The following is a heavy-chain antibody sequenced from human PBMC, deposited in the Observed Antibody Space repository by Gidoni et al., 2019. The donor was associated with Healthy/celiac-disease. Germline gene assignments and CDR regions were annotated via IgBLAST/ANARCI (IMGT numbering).Heavy chain of an antibody. CDR2: IYHSGST. D-gene: IGHD2-15*01. CDR1: GGSISSSNW. Sequence: QVQLQESGPGLVRPSGTLSLTCAVSGGSISSSNWWSWVRQPPGKGLEWIGEIYHSGSTNYNPSLKSRVTISVDKSKNQFSLKLSSVTAADTAVYYCARDLGYCSGGSCPGTDYWGQGTLVTVSS. CDR3: ARDLGYCSGGSCPGTDY. J-gene: IGHJ4*02. V-gene: IGHV4-4*02.